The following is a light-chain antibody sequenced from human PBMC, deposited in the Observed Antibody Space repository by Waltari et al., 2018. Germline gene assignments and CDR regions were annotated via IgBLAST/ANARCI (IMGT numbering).Light chain of an antibody. Sequence: EIVLTQSPGTLSLSPGERATLPCRARQRVSSSYLAWYQQKPGQAPRLLIYGASSRATGIPDRFSGSGSGTDFTLTISRLEPEDFAVYYCQQYGSSLFGTFGPGTKVDIK. J-gene: IGKJ3*01. CDR1: QRVSSSY. V-gene: IGKV3-20*01. CDR2: GAS. CDR3: QQYGSSLFGT.